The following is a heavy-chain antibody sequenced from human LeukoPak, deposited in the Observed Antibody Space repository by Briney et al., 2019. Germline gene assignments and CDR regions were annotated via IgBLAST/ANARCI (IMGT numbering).Heavy chain of an antibody. CDR1: GFTFSSYA. CDR2: IYSGGST. Sequence: GGSLRLSCAASGFTFSSYAMSWVRQAPGKGLEWVSVIYSGGSTYYADSVKGRFTISRDNAKSSLDLQMNSLRVEDTAVYYCARLGPASSGWPESFDYWGQGTLVTVSS. CDR3: ARLGPASSGWPESFDY. D-gene: IGHD6-19*01. V-gene: IGHV3-23*03. J-gene: IGHJ4*02.